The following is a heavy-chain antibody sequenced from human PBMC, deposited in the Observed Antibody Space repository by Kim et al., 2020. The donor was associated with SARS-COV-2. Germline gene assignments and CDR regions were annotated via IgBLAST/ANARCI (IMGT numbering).Heavy chain of an antibody. D-gene: IGHD6-19*01. CDR3: ARARGASGAQNWFDP. CDR2: IYPSDSDT. CDR1: GGSFSNYW. J-gene: IGHJ5*02. V-gene: IGHV5-51*01. Sequence: GESLKISCKSSGGSFSNYWIAWVRQMPGDGLELMGVIYPSDSDTRYSPSFQGQVTISVDKSITTAYLQWSSLRASDTAIYYCARARGASGAQNWFDPWGQGTLVTVS.